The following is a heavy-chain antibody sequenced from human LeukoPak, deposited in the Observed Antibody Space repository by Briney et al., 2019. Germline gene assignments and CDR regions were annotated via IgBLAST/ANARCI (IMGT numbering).Heavy chain of an antibody. CDR3: AKDSSINLVRGVIFEY. CDR1: GFTFGGYA. J-gene: IGHJ4*02. V-gene: IGHV3-23*01. CDR2: ISGSGGST. D-gene: IGHD3-10*01. Sequence: GGSLRLSCAASGFTFGGYAMSWVRRAPGKGLEWVSAISGSGGSTYYADSVKGRFTISRDNSKNTLYLQMNSLRAEDTAVYYCAKDSSINLVRGVIFEYWGQGTLVTVSS.